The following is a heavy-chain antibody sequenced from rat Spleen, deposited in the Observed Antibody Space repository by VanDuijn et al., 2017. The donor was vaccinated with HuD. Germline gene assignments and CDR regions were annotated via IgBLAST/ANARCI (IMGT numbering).Heavy chain of an antibody. Sequence: EVQLAETGGGLVQPGRSLKLSCVASGFTFNNYWMTWIRQAPGKGLEWVASITNTGGGNPYYRDSVKGRFTISRDNAKSTLYLQISSLRSEDTATYYCARQEDYGGYSRDYFGYWGQGVVVTVSS. J-gene: IGHJ2*01. CDR1: GFTFNNYW. V-gene: IGHV5-31*01. CDR2: ITNTGGGNP. CDR3: ARQEDYGGYSRDYFGY. D-gene: IGHD1-11*01.